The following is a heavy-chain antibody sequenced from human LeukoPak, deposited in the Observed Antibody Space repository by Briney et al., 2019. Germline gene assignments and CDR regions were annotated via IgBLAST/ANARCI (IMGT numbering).Heavy chain of an antibody. D-gene: IGHD1-26*01. CDR1: GFTFGSYW. Sequence: GGSLRLSCAASGFTFGSYWMHWVRQAPGKGLVWVSRINTDGGDTIYADSVKGRITISRDNAKNTLFLQMNSLRAEDTAVYYCARDEKIVGASGQDYWGQGTLVTVSS. CDR3: ARDEKIVGASGQDY. J-gene: IGHJ4*02. CDR2: INTDGGDT. V-gene: IGHV3-74*01.